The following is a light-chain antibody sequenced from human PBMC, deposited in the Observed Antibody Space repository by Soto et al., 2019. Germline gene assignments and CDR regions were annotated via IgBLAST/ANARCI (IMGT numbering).Light chain of an antibody. CDR2: EVS. V-gene: IGLV2-23*02. Sequence: QSALTQPASVSGSPGQSITISCTGTSSDDGSYNLVSWYQQHPGKAPKLMIYEVSKRPSGVSNRFSSSKSGNTASLTISGLQAEDEADYYCCSYAGSSTYVFGTGTKVTVL. CDR3: CSYAGSSTYV. CDR1: SSDDGSYNL. J-gene: IGLJ1*01.